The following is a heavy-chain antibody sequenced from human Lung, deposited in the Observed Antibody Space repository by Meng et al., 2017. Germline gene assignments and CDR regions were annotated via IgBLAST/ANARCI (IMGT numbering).Heavy chain of an antibody. CDR1: SASFTSSNYY. CDR3: ARRAHYGDPPR. CDR2: IYYDGRT. V-gene: IGHV4-39*01. Sequence: QLRLQESGPGLVKPSETLSLTCTVSSASFTSSNYYWVWIRRPPGKGLGWIGSIYYDGRTYYNSSLKSRVTISVDTSTNQFSLKLSSVTATDTAVYYCARRAHYGDPPRWGQGTLVTVSS. J-gene: IGHJ4*02. D-gene: IGHD4-17*01.